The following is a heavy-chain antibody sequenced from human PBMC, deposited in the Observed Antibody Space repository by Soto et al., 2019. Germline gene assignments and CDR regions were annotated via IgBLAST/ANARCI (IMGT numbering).Heavy chain of an antibody. CDR2: IYYSGST. J-gene: IGHJ4*02. CDR3: ARDSDYYDSSGYFDY. V-gene: IGHV4-59*01. Sequence: QVQLQESGPGLVKPSETLSLTCTVSGGSISSYYWSWIRQPPGKGLEWIGYIYYSGSTNYNPSLKSRVTISVDTSKNQCSLKLSSVTAADTAVYYCARDSDYYDSSGYFDYWGQGTLVTVSS. D-gene: IGHD3-22*01. CDR1: GGSISSYY.